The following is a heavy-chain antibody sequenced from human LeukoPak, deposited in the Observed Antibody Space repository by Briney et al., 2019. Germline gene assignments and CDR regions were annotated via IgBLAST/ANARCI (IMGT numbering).Heavy chain of an antibody. Sequence: SETLSLTCTVSGGSISSGDYYWSWIRPPPGKGLEWVGYIYYSGSTYYNPSLKSRVTISVDTSKNQFSLKLSSVPAADTAVYYCARDRPSEEYYDFWSGYPERNYYYYGMDVWGQGTTVTVSS. D-gene: IGHD3-3*01. CDR2: IYYSGST. CDR1: GGSISSGDYY. J-gene: IGHJ6*02. V-gene: IGHV4-30-4*01. CDR3: ARDRPSEEYYDFWSGYPERNYYYYGMDV.